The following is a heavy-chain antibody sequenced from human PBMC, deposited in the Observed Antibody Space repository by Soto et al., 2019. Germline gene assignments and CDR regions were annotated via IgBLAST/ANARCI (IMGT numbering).Heavy chain of an antibody. V-gene: IGHV1-3*04. CDR1: GYTFTDYA. J-gene: IGHJ4*02. CDR2: INTGNGDT. D-gene: IGHD2-2*01. CDR3: ATPAYDY. Sequence: QVYLVQSGAEVKKPGASVTISCKTSGYTFTDYAMHWVRHAPGQGLEWVGWINTGNGDTRYSPKLQGRVTITTDASASTAYLGLSRLRFEDTALYYCATPAYDYWGQGTQVAVAS.